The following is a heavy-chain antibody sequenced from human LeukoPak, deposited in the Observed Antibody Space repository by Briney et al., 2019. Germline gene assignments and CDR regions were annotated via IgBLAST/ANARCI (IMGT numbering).Heavy chain of an antibody. CDR2: ISSSGSAT. J-gene: IGHJ3*02. Sequence: PGGSLRLSCAASGFTFSNYEMIWVRQAPGKGLEWLSYISSSGSATFYADSVKGRFTISRDSAKNSLYLQMNSLRAEDTAVYYCARFAMVRGPLDAFDIWGQGTMVTVSS. V-gene: IGHV3-48*03. D-gene: IGHD3-10*01. CDR1: GFTFSNYE. CDR3: ARFAMVRGPLDAFDI.